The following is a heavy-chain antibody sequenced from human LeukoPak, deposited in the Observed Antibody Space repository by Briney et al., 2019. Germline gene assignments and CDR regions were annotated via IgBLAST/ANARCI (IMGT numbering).Heavy chain of an antibody. J-gene: IGHJ4*02. V-gene: IGHV3-7*01. D-gene: IGHD1-26*01. CDR3: ASRIVGTPDYFDY. CDR1: GFTFRTYC. CDR2: IFQDGNDK. Sequence: GGSLRLSCAASGFTFRTYCMSWVRQAPGKGLEWVANIFQDGNDKYYVDSVKGRFTISRDNAKNSLYLQLNSLRVEDTAVYYCASRIVGTPDYFDYWGQGTLVTVSS.